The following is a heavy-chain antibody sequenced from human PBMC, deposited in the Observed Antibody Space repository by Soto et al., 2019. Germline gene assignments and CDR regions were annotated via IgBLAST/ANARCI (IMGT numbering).Heavy chain of an antibody. CDR1: GFTFSDYA. Sequence: VQLVESGGGVVQPGRSLRLSCAASGFTFSDYAMHWVRQAPGKGLEWVAVVSHDGRNTHYAESVNGRFTISRDSSKNTVSLEMTSLRAEDTAVYYCAKGGRQWLVTSDFNYWGQGALVTVSS. CDR3: AKGGRQWLVTSDFNY. J-gene: IGHJ4*02. D-gene: IGHD6-19*01. CDR2: VSHDGRNT. V-gene: IGHV3-30*18.